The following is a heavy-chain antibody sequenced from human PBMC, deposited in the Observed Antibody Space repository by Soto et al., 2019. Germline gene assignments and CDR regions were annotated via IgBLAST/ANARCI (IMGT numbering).Heavy chain of an antibody. J-gene: IGHJ5*02. Sequence: QVQLVESGGDVVQPGRSLRLSCAASGFNFSSSAMYWVRQAPGNGLEWMAVLSDDGSNRYYADSVRGRFTISRDNSKNTLYLQMNSLRADDTAVYYCARASMVRGIIGWFDPWGQGTLVTVSS. CDR1: GFNFSSSA. CDR2: LSDDGSNR. V-gene: IGHV3-30-3*01. CDR3: ARASMVRGIIGWFDP. D-gene: IGHD3-10*01.